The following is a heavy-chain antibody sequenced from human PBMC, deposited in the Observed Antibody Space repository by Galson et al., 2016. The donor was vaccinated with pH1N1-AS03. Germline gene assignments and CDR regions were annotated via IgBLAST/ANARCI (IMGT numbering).Heavy chain of an antibody. D-gene: IGHD3-3*01. Sequence: SLRLSCAASGFTFSDAWMSWVRQAPGKGLEWVGRLKSKTGGGTADYAAPVQGRFTISRDDSKSTLYLQMNSLKAEDTAVYYCSVYDFWSGSSGFDYWGQGTLVTVSS. V-gene: IGHV3-15*01. J-gene: IGHJ4*02. CDR3: SVYDFWSGSSGFDY. CDR2: LKSKTGGGTA. CDR1: GFTFSDAW.